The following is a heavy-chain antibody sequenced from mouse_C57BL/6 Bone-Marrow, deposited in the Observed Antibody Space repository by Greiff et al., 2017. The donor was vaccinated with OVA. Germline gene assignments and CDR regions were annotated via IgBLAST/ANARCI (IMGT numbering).Heavy chain of an antibody. Sequence: VQLQQSGPVLVKPGASVKMSCKASGYTFTDYYMNWVKQSHGKSLEWIGVINPYNGGTSYNQKFKGKATLTVDKSSSTAYMELNSLTSEDSAVYYCAVYGSSYRYFDVWGTGTTVTVSS. CDR3: AVYGSSYRYFDV. CDR2: INPYNGGT. V-gene: IGHV1-19*01. J-gene: IGHJ1*03. CDR1: GYTFTDYY. D-gene: IGHD1-1*01.